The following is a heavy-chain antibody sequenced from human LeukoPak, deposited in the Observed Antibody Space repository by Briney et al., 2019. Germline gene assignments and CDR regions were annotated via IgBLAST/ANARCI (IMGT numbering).Heavy chain of an antibody. J-gene: IGHJ4*02. CDR2: ISVDSSAI. CDR1: GFLYSSYS. D-gene: IGHD2/OR15-2a*01. V-gene: IGHV3-48*01. Sequence: GGSLRLSCAPSGFLYSSYSMNWVRQTPGKGLEWAAYISVDSSAIYCADSVKGRFTISRDNAKKSLFLQMNSLRVEDTAVYYCARGSVIYFFDYWGQGTLVTVAS. CDR3: ARGSVIYFFDY.